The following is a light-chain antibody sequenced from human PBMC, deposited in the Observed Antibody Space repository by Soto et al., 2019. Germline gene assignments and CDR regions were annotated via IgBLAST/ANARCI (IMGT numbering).Light chain of an antibody. Sequence: EIVLTQSPGTLSLSPGERATLSCRASQSVSSRFLAWYQQKPGQAPRLLMYGASSRATGIPDRFSGTGSGTDFTLTISRLEPEDFAVYYCQQYDNSPLFGPGTKVEIK. CDR1: QSVSSRF. CDR3: QQYDNSPL. V-gene: IGKV3-20*01. CDR2: GAS. J-gene: IGKJ3*01.